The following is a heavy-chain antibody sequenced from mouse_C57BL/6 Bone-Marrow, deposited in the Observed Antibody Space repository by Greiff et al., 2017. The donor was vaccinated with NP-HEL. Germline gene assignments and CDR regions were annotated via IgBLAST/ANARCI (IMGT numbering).Heavy chain of an antibody. CDR1: GYTFTSYW. CDR3: ARARLRLHAMDY. D-gene: IGHD3-2*02. Sequence: QVQLKQPGAELVKPGASVKMSCKASGYTFTSYWITWVKQRPGQGLEWIGDIYPGSGSTNYNEKFKSKATLTVDTSSSTAYMQLSSLTSEDSAVYYCARARLRLHAMDYWGQGTSVTVSS. CDR2: IYPGSGST. J-gene: IGHJ4*01. V-gene: IGHV1-55*01.